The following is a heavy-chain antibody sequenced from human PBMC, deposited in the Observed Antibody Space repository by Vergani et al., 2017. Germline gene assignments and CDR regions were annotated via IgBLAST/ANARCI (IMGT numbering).Heavy chain of an antibody. J-gene: IGHJ4*01. V-gene: IGHV4-31*03. Sequence: QVQLQESGPGLVKPSQTLSLTCTVPGGPISSGGYYWSWIRQHPGKGLEWSGYIYYSGSTYYNPSLKSRVTISVDTSKNQFSLKLSSVTAADTAVYYCARESDDYGDYQKSVIDDWGQGTLVTVSS. CDR1: GGPISSGGYY. D-gene: IGHD4-17*01. CDR2: IYYSGST. CDR3: ARESDDYGDYQKSVIDD.